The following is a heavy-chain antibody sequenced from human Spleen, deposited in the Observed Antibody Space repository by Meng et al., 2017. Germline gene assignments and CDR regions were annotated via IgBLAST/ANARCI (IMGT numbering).Heavy chain of an antibody. V-gene: IGHV4-39*07. Sequence: SETLSLTCTVSGGSISSSSYYWGWIRQPPGKGLEWIGSIYYSGSTYYNPSLKSRVTISVDTSKNQFSLKLSSVTAADTAVYYCAREGQYYDILTGYYTSFWFDPWGQGTLVTVSS. CDR2: IYYSGST. CDR3: AREGQYYDILTGYYTSFWFDP. J-gene: IGHJ5*02. CDR1: GGSISSSSYY. D-gene: IGHD3-9*01.